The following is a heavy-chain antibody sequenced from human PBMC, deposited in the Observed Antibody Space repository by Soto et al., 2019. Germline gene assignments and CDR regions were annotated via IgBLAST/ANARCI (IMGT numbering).Heavy chain of an antibody. CDR1: GYTFTNFG. CDR2: ISAYNGNT. CDR3: ARSVNSSSWDY. D-gene: IGHD6-13*01. V-gene: IGHV1-18*01. J-gene: IGHJ4*02. Sequence: ASVKVSCKASGYTFTNFGISWVRQAPGQGLEWMGWISAYNGNTNYAQNFQGRVTMTTDTSTSTAYMELRSLRSEDTAVYYCARSVNSSSWDYWGQGTLVTVSS.